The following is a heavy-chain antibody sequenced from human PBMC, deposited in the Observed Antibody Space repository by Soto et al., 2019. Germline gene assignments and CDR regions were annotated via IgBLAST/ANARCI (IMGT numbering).Heavy chain of an antibody. CDR3: ASSTNASGDRH. D-gene: IGHD2-8*01. Sequence: QVQLVQSGAEVKKPGASVKVSCKASGYTFTSYDINWVRQATGQGLEWMGWMNPNSGNTGYAQKLQGRGTKTRNTSISTAYMELSSLRSDDTAVSYCASSTNASGDRHWGQGTLVTVSS. CDR1: GYTFTSYD. J-gene: IGHJ4*02. V-gene: IGHV1-8*01. CDR2: MNPNSGNT.